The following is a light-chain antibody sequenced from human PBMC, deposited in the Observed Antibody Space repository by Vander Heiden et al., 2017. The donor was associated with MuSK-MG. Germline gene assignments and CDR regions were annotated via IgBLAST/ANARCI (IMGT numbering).Light chain of an antibody. CDR2: TAS. Sequence: DIQLTQSPSSLSASVGDRVTITCRASQSIGSYLNWYQLKLGKAPRLLIYTASTLQSGVPSRFSGSGSGTDFTLTISSLQPEDFATYYCQQSDSTPSTFGQGTKLEIK. V-gene: IGKV1-39*01. CDR3: QQSDSTPST. CDR1: QSIGSY. J-gene: IGKJ2*01.